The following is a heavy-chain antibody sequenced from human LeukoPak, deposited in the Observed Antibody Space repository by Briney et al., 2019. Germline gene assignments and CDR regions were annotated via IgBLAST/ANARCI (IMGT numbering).Heavy chain of an antibody. CDR3: AREHYSGYDYSWFDP. CDR2: ISPSGGST. CDR1: GYTFTSNY. D-gene: IGHD5-12*01. Sequence: ASVKVSCKAFGYTFTSNYMHWVRQAPGQGPEWMGVISPSGGSTTYAQKFQGRVTMTRDTSISTAYMELSRLRSDDTAVYYCAREHYSGYDYSWFDPWGQGTLVTVSS. V-gene: IGHV1-46*01. J-gene: IGHJ5*02.